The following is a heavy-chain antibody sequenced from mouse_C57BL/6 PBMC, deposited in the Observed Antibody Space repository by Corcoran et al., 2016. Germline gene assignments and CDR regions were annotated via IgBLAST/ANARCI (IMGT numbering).Heavy chain of an antibody. CDR3: ASFYGTSRGAMDY. CDR2: IDPANGNT. D-gene: IGHD2-1*01. J-gene: IGHJ4*01. CDR1: GFNIKNTY. Sequence: EVQLQQSVAELVRPGASVKLSCTASGFNIKNTYMHWVKQRPEQGLEWIGRIDPANGNTKYAPKVQGKATITADTSSNTAYLQLSSLTSEDTAIYYCASFYGTSRGAMDYWGQGTSVTVSS. V-gene: IGHV14-3*01.